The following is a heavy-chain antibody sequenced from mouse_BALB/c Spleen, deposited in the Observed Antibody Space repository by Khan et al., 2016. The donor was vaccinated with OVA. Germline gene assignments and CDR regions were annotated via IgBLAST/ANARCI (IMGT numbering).Heavy chain of an antibody. V-gene: IGHV3-2*02. Sequence: EVQLVESGPGLVKPSQSLSLTCTATGYSITTNYAWDWIRQFPENKLELMGYISYSGSTSYNPSFKSRFSFTRDTSKNQFFLQLKSVTTEDTATYYCARKNYYGYAVDYWGQGTSVTVSS. CDR1: GYSITTNYA. CDR3: ARKNYYGYAVDY. CDR2: ISYSGST. D-gene: IGHD1-1*01. J-gene: IGHJ4*01.